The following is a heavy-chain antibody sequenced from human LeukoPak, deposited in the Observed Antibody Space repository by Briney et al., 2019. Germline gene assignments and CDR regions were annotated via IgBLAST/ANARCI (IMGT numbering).Heavy chain of an antibody. D-gene: IGHD3-22*01. V-gene: IGHV1-69*05. J-gene: IGHJ4*02. Sequence: GSSVKVSCKASGGTFSSYAISWVRQVPGQGLEWMGRIIPIFGTANYAQKFQGRVTITTDESTSTAYMELSSLRSADTAVYYCASYYYDSSGYPAYYFDYWGQGTLVTVSS. CDR2: IIPIFGTA. CDR3: ASYYYDSSGYPAYYFDY. CDR1: GGTFSSYA.